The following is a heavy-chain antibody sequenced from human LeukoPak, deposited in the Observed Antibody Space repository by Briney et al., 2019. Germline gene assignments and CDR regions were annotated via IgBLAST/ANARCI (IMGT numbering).Heavy chain of an antibody. V-gene: IGHV3-30*03. D-gene: IGHD3-10*01. J-gene: IGHJ4*02. CDR1: GFPFSTYA. CDR3: APSPNYGSGTSGN. Sequence: GGSLRLSCAASGFPFSTYAMHWVRPAPGKGLEWVALISNDGFKKYYPDSVEGRFIISRDNSKNTLFLQMNSLRAEDTAVYYCAPSPNYGSGTSGNWGQGTLVTVSS. CDR2: ISNDGFKK.